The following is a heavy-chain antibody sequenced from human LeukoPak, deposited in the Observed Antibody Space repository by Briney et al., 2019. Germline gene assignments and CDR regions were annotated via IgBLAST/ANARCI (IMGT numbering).Heavy chain of an antibody. CDR1: GYSFTSYW. Sequence: GESLKISCKGSGYSFTSYWIGWVRQMPGKGLEWMGIIYPGDSDTRYSPSFQGQVTISADKSISTAYLQWSSLKASDTAMYYCARYANYYDSSGYYYLDAFDIWGRGTMVTVSS. V-gene: IGHV5-51*01. J-gene: IGHJ3*02. D-gene: IGHD3-22*01. CDR2: IYPGDSDT. CDR3: ARYANYYDSSGYYYLDAFDI.